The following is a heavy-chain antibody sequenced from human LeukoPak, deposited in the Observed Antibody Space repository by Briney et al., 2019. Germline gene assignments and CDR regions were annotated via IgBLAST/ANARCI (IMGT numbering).Heavy chain of an antibody. CDR2: IYTSGST. Sequence: SETLSLTCTVSGGSISSGSYYWSWIRQPAGKGLEWSGRIYTSGSTNYNPSLKSRLTISVDTSKYQFSLKLSSVTAADTAMYYCARVDTAMVTWFDPWGQGTLVTVSS. V-gene: IGHV4-61*02. J-gene: IGHJ5*02. D-gene: IGHD5-18*01. CDR3: ARVDTAMVTWFDP. CDR1: GGSISSGSYY.